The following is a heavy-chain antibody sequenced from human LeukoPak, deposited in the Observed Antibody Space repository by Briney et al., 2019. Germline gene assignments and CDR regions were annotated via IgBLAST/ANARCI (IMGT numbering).Heavy chain of an antibody. CDR2: ISSSGNTI. D-gene: IGHD4-23*01. V-gene: IGHV3-11*04. CDR1: GFTFSSYA. CDR3: ARDSGDSGGNSFDY. Sequence: GGSLRLSCAASGFTFSSYAMSWIRQAPGKGLEWVSYISSSGNTIYYADSVKGRFTISRDNAKNSLYLQMNSLRAEDTAVYYCARDSGDSGGNSFDYWGQGTLVTVSS. J-gene: IGHJ4*02.